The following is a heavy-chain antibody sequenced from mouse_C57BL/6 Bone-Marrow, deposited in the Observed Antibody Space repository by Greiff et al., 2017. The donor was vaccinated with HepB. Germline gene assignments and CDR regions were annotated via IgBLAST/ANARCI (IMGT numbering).Heavy chain of an antibody. Sequence: EVHLVESGPGLVKPSQSLSLTCSVTGYSITSGYYWNWIRQFPGNKLEWMGYISYDGSNNYNPSLKNRISITRDTSKNQFFLKLNSVTTEDTATYYCASYGNYHYWGQGTTLTVSS. CDR2: ISYDGSN. CDR3: ASYGNYHY. J-gene: IGHJ2*01. D-gene: IGHD2-1*01. CDR1: GYSITSGYY. V-gene: IGHV3-6*01.